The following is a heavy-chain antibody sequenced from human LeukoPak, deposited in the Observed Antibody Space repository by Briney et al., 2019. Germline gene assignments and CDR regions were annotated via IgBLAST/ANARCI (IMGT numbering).Heavy chain of an antibody. V-gene: IGHV4-39*07. CDR2: IYYSGST. D-gene: IGHD6-6*01. CDR1: GGSISSSSYY. J-gene: IGHJ5*02. Sequence: SETLSLTCTVSGGSISSSSYYWGWIRQPPGKGLEWIGRIYYSGSTYYNPSLKSRATISVDTSKNQFSLKLSSVTAADTAVYYCARGLRYIAARGWFDPWGQGTLVTVSS. CDR3: ARGLRYIAARGWFDP.